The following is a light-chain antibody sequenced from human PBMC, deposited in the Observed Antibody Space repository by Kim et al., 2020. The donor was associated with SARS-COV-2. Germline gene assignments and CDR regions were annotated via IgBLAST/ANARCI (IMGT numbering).Light chain of an antibody. CDR3: QQSNTFPYT. V-gene: IGKV1D-12*01. CDR2: DAS. J-gene: IGKJ2*01. CDR1: QDIKKW. Sequence: SGAVGDRVTIPCRASQDIKKWLAWYQQKPGTAPKLLIYDASSLQSGVPSRFSGSGSGTDFTLSISNLQPEDFATYYCQQSNTFPYTFGQGTKLEI.